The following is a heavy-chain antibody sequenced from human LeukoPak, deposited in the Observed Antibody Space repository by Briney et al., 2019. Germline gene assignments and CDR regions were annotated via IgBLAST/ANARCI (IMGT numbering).Heavy chain of an antibody. CDR2: IKQDGSEK. CDR1: GCTFSSYW. D-gene: IGHD3-10*01. CDR3: ARDLLLWFGELSGDSDY. V-gene: IGHV3-7*01. J-gene: IGHJ4*02. Sequence: GGSLRLSCAASGCTFSSYWMSWVRQAPGKGLEWVANIKQDGSEKYYVDSVKGRFTISRDNAKNSLYLQMNSLRAEDTAVYYCARDLLLWFGELSGDSDYWGQGTLVTVSS.